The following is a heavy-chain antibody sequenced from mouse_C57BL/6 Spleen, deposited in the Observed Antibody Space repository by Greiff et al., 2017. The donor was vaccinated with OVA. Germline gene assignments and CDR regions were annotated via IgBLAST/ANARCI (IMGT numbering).Heavy chain of an antibody. CDR2: IYPSDSET. Sequence: QVQLQQPGAELVRPGSSVKLSCKASGYTFTSYWMDWVKQRPGPGLAWIGNIYPSDSETHYNQKFKDKATLTVDKSSSTAYMQLSSLTSEDSAVYYCALITTVVARYYFDYWGQGTTLTVSS. CDR1: GYTFTSYW. CDR3: ALITTVVARYYFDY. V-gene: IGHV1-61*01. J-gene: IGHJ2*01. D-gene: IGHD1-1*01.